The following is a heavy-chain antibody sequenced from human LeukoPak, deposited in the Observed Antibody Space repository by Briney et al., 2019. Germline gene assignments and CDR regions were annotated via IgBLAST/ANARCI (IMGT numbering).Heavy chain of an antibody. Sequence: GGSLRLSCAASGFTFSSYGMHWVRQAPGKGLEWVAFIRYDGSNKYYADSVKGRFTISRDNSKNTLYLQMNSLRAEDTAVYYCAKGGFHYDYCFDYWGQGTLVTVSS. J-gene: IGHJ4*02. CDR3: AKGGFHYDYCFDY. D-gene: IGHD3-16*01. CDR2: IRYDGSNK. CDR1: GFTFSSYG. V-gene: IGHV3-30*02.